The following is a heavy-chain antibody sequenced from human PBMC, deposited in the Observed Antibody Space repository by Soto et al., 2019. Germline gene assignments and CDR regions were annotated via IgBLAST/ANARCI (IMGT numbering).Heavy chain of an antibody. CDR1: GGSISKFY. J-gene: IGHJ5*02. CDR2: VYATGTT. V-gene: IGHV4-4*07. CDR3: VRDGSKSLRDWFDP. Sequence: PSETLSLTCNVSGGSISKFYWAWIRKTAGNGLEWVGRVYATGTTDYNPSLRSRVAMSVDISKKTFSLRLRSVTGADSGVYYCVRDGSKSLRDWFDPWGQGILVTVSS.